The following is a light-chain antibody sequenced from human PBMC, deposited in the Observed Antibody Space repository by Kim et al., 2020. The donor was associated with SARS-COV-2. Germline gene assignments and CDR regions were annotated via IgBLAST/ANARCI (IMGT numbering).Light chain of an antibody. CDR1: SGSVSTSYY. J-gene: IGLJ3*02. CDR2: STN. Sequence: GGTVTLTCGLSSGSVSTSYYPSWYQQTPGQAPRTLIYSTNTRSSGVPGRFSGSILGNKAALTITGAHADDESDYYCVLYMGSGIWVFGGGTKLTVL. CDR3: VLYMGSGIWV. V-gene: IGLV8-61*01.